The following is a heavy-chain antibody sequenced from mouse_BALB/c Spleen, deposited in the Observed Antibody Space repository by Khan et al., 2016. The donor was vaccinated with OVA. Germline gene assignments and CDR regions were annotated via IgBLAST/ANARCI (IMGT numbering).Heavy chain of an antibody. CDR1: GFTFSNYA. V-gene: IGHV5-6-5*01. CDR3: ARDYWFTY. D-gene: IGHD1-1*02. CDR2: ISSGGTT. Sequence: EVELVESGGDLVKPGGSLKLSCAASGFTFSNYAMSWVRQTPEQRLEWVASISSGGTTYYPDSVKGRFTISRDNARNILYLQLNSLRSEDTAMFYGARDYWFTYWGQGTLVTVSA. J-gene: IGHJ3*01.